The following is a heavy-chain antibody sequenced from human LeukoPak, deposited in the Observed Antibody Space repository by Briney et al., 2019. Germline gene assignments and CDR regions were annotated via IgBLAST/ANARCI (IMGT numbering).Heavy chain of an antibody. CDR2: IIASGRST. J-gene: IGHJ3*02. Sequence: PGGSLRLSCAASGLTLSSCDMHWVRQTPGQGLEWVSSIIASGRSTYYSDSVKGRFTISRDNSKNALFLQMNSLRAEDTAIYYCAKATNPLGAFDIWGRGTLVTVSS. CDR3: AKATNPLGAFDI. D-gene: IGHD3-16*01. CDR1: GLTLSSCD. V-gene: IGHV3-23*01.